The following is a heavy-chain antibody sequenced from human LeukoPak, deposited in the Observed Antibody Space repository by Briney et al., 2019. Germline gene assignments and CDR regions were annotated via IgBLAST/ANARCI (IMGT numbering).Heavy chain of an antibody. Sequence: ASVKVSCKASGYTFTGYYMHWVRQAPGQGLEWMGWINPNSGGTNYAQKFQGRVTMTRDTSISTAYMELSRLRSDDTAVYYCARSGGVVPPYYYYMDVWGKGTTVTVSS. V-gene: IGHV1-2*02. CDR1: GYTFTGYY. CDR2: INPNSGGT. CDR3: ARSGGVVPPYYYYMDV. D-gene: IGHD2-15*01. J-gene: IGHJ6*03.